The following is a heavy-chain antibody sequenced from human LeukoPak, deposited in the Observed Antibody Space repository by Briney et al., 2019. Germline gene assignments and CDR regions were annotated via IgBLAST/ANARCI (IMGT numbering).Heavy chain of an antibody. Sequence: ASVKVSCKASGYTFTSYYVHWVRQAPGQGLEWMGIINPSGGSTSYAQKFQGRVTMTRDTSTSTVYMELSSLRSEDTAVYYCARESKAWLRFRSYWYFDLWGRGTLVTVSS. D-gene: IGHD5-12*01. CDR3: ARESKAWLRFRSYWYFDL. CDR2: INPSGGST. J-gene: IGHJ2*01. V-gene: IGHV1-46*01. CDR1: GYTFTSYY.